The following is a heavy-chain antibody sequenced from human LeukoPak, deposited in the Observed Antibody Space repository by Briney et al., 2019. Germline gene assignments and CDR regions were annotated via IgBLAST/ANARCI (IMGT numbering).Heavy chain of an antibody. D-gene: IGHD2-2*01. CDR2: MNPNSGNT. CDR1: GYTFTSYD. J-gene: IGHJ5*02. Sequence: GASVKVSCKASGYTFTSYDINWVRQATGQGLEWMGWMNPNSGNTGYAQKFQGRVTITADESTSTAYMELSSLRSEDTAVYYCARDRPSTSRFRAHWFDPWGQGTLVTVSS. V-gene: IGHV1-8*03. CDR3: ARDRPSTSRFRAHWFDP.